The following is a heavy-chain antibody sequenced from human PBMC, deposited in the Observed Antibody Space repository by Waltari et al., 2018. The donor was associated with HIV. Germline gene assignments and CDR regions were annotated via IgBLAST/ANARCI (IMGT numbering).Heavy chain of an antibody. CDR1: GGSFSGYY. J-gene: IGHJ3*02. CDR3: AIYCGGDCGGAFDI. V-gene: IGHV4-34*01. D-gene: IGHD2-21*02. CDR2: INHSGST. Sequence: QVQLQQWGAGLLKPSETLSLTCAVYGGSFSGYYWSWIRQPPGKGLEWIGEINHSGSTNYNPSLKSRVTISVDTSKNQFSLKLSSVTAADTAVYYCAIYCGGDCGGAFDIWGQGTMVTVSS.